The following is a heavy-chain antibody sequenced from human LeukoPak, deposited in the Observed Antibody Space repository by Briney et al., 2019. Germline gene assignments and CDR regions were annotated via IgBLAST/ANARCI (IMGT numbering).Heavy chain of an antibody. CDR3: ARDLFCSSTSCYRNWFDP. D-gene: IGHD2-2*01. Sequence: ASVKVSCKASGYTFTGYYMHWVRQAPGQGLEWMGWINPNSGGTNYAQKFQGRVTMTRDTSISRAYMELSRLRSDDTAVYYCARDLFCSSTSCYRNWFDPWGQGTLVTVSS. CDR1: GYTFTGYY. CDR2: INPNSGGT. J-gene: IGHJ5*02. V-gene: IGHV1-2*02.